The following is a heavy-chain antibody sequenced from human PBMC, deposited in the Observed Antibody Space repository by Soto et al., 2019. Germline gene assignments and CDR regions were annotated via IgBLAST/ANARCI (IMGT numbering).Heavy chain of an antibody. Sequence: SETLSLTCTVSGGSISSGGYYWSWIRQHPGKGLEWIGYIYYSGSTYYNPSLKSRVAISVDTSKNQFSLKLSSVTAADTAVYYCARSLIAVAGSFDYWGQGTLVTVSS. D-gene: IGHD6-19*01. V-gene: IGHV4-31*03. CDR3: ARSLIAVAGSFDY. CDR2: IYYSGST. J-gene: IGHJ4*02. CDR1: GGSISSGGYY.